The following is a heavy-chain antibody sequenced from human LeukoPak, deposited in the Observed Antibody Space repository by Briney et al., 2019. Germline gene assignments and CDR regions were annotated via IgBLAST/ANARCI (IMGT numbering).Heavy chain of an antibody. CDR1: GFTFSSYS. Sequence: GGSLGLSCAASGFTFSSYSMNWVRQAPGKGLEWVSSISSSSSYIYYADSVKGRFTFSRDNAKNSLYLQMNSLRAEDTAVYYCARDLVQQLEVPYYGMDVWGQGTTVTVSS. CDR3: ARDLVQQLEVPYYGMDV. J-gene: IGHJ6*02. D-gene: IGHD6-6*01. CDR2: ISSSSSYI. V-gene: IGHV3-21*01.